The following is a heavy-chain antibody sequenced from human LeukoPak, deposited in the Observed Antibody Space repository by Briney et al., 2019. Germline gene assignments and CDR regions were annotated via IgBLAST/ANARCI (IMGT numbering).Heavy chain of an antibody. CDR3: ARDRQLAGGYYYMDV. CDR2: ISSSSSYI. D-gene: IGHD6-6*01. J-gene: IGHJ6*03. V-gene: IGHV3-21*01. Sequence: GGSLRLSCAASGFTFSSYSMNWVRQAPGKGLEWVSSISSSSSYIYYADSVKGRFTISRDNAKNSLYLQMNSLRAEDTAVYYCARDRQLAGGYYYMDVWGKGTTVTVSS. CDR1: GFTFSSYS.